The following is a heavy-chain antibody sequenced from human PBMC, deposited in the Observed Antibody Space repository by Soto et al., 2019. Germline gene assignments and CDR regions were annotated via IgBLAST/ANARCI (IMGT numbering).Heavy chain of an antibody. CDR1: GYSFTSYW. D-gene: IGHD3-22*01. J-gene: IGHJ4*02. CDR2: IYPGDSDT. Sequence: GESLKISCKGSGYSFTSYWIGWVRQMPGKGLEWMGIIYPGDSDTRYSPSFQGQVTISADKSISTAYLQWSSLKASDTAMYYCARQQDYYDSSGYYSLGYWGQGTLVTVSS. V-gene: IGHV5-51*01. CDR3: ARQQDYYDSSGYYSLGY.